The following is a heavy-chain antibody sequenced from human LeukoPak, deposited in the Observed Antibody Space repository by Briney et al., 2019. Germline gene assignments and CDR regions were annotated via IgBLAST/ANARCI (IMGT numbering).Heavy chain of an antibody. CDR3: ARLKLGAYFDL. V-gene: IGHV4-59*08. J-gene: IGHJ2*01. D-gene: IGHD3-16*01. CDR2: VYNSGDT. Sequence: NPSETLSLTCTVYGGSTSIDYWSWIRQSPGKGLEWVGYVYNSGDTGKNPSLKSRVTILLDTSKNQCSLKLTSVSAADTAVYYCARLKLGAYFDLWGRGTLVTVSS. CDR1: GGSTSIDY.